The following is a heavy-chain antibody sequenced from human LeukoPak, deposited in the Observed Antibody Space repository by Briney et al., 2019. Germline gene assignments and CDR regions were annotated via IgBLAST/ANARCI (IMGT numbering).Heavy chain of an antibody. CDR1: GVTFCSAG. CDR2: IWYDGSNK. V-gene: IGHV3-33*06. Sequence: GGSLRLSSAASGVTFCSAGMHCGCHAPGAGLGRGAVIWYDGSNKYYGDSVKGRFTTSRDNSKNRLYLQMNSMRAEDTAVYYCAKDQSCSWYSAADYWGQGTLVTVSS. D-gene: IGHD6-13*01. CDR3: AKDQSCSWYSAADY. J-gene: IGHJ4*02.